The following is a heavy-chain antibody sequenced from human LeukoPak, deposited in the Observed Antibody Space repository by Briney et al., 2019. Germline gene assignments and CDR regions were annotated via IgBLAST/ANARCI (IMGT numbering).Heavy chain of an antibody. D-gene: IGHD6-19*01. CDR1: GGSVSSGSYY. Sequence: SETLSLTCTVSGGSVSSGSYYWSWIRQPPGKGLEWIGYIYYSGGTNYNPSLKSRVTISVDTSKNQFSLKLSSVTAADTAVYYCATESRSGTYFDYWGQGTLVTVSS. J-gene: IGHJ4*02. V-gene: IGHV4-61*01. CDR3: ATESRSGTYFDY. CDR2: IYYSGGT.